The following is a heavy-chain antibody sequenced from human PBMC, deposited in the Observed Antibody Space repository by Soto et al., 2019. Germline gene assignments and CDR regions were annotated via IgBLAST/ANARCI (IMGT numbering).Heavy chain of an antibody. J-gene: IGHJ4*02. CDR3: AHRQKDWGSFDY. V-gene: IGHV2-5*01. CDR2: VYWNDDK. CDR1: GFSLTTSGVV. D-gene: IGHD7-27*01. Sequence: QITLKESGPTLVKPTQTLTLTCTFSGFSLTTSGVVVGWIRQPPGKALEWLALVYWNDDKRYSTSLKTRLTITKDTSNNQVVLTMTNVDPVDTATYYCAHRQKDWGSFDYWGQGPLFTVSS.